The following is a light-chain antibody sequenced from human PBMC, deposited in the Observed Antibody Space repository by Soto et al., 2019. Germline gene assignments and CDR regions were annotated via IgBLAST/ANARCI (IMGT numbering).Light chain of an antibody. CDR2: WAS. CDR3: QQYYSTPQT. J-gene: IGKJ1*01. Sequence: DLVMTQSPDSLAVSLGERATINCKSSQSLLFSSNNKNYLAWFQQKPGQPPKLLIHWASTRESGVSDRFSGSGSGTDFTLTISSLQAEDVAVYYCQQYYSTPQTFGQGTRVEV. CDR1: QSLLFSSNNKNY. V-gene: IGKV4-1*01.